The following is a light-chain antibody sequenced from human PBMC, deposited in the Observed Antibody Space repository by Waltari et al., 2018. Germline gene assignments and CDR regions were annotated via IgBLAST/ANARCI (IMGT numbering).Light chain of an antibody. CDR1: TGAVNGGHY. CDR2: DTS. V-gene: IGLV7-46*01. Sequence: QAVVTHEPSLTVSPGGTVTLTCGSRTGAVNGGHYPYWFQQKPGQAPRTLIYDTSNNHSWTPDRFSGSLLGGKAALTLSGAQSGDEAEYYCFLSYSGTWVFGGGTKLTVL. J-gene: IGLJ3*02. CDR3: FLSYSGTWV.